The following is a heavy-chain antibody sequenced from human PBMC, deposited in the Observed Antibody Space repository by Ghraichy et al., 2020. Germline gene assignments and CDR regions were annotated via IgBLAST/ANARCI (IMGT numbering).Heavy chain of an antibody. D-gene: IGHD3-9*01. CDR1: GFTFSNYA. CDR3: TKEGLSPPSEFEE. V-gene: IGHV3-23*01. CDR2: ISASGVDT. J-gene: IGHJ4*02. Sequence: ETLRLSCAASGFTFSNYAMSWVRQAPGKGLEWVSAISASGVDTYYADSVKGRFAISRDNSRNTVFLQMTSLRVEDSATYFCTKEGLSPPSEFEEWGQGTLVTVSS.